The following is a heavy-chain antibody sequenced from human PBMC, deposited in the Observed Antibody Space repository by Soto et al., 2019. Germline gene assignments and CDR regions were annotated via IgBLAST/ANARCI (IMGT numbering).Heavy chain of an antibody. CDR2: IYPRDSDT. CDR3: ARRHINYGFFDY. V-gene: IGHV5-51*01. CDR1: GFNFATYW. D-gene: IGHD4-4*01. Sequence: PGDSLKISCKGSGFNFATYWIGWVRQMPGKGLEWMGIIYPRDSDTIYSPSFQGQVTISADKSILTAYLQLSSLKASDTAIYYCARRHINYGFFDYWGQGTRVTVSS. J-gene: IGHJ4*02.